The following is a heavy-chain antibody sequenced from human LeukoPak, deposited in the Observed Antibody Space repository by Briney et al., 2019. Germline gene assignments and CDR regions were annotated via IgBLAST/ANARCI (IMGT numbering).Heavy chain of an antibody. CDR1: GGSISSYY. CDR2: IYYSGST. J-gene: IGHJ3*02. V-gene: IGHV4-59*01. D-gene: IGHD3-10*01. CDR3: ARDNRYGSGSYYRNDAFDI. Sequence: SETLSLTCTVSGGSISSYYWSWIRQLPGKGLEWIGYIYYSGSTNYNPSLKSRVTISVDTSKNQFSLKLSSVTAADTAVYYCARDNRYGSGSYYRNDAFDIWGQGTMVTVSS.